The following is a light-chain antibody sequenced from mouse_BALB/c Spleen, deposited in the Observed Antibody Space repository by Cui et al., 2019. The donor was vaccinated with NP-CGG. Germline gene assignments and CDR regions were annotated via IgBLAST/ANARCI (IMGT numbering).Light chain of an antibody. J-gene: IGLJ1*01. Sequence: HALVTHGYALTTSPGETVTLTCRSSTGAVTTSNYANWVQEKPDHLFTGLIGGTNNRAPGVPARFSGSLIGDKAALTITGAQTEDEAIYFCALWYSNHWVFGGGTKLTVL. CDR3: ALWYSNHWV. CDR1: TGAVTTSNY. V-gene: IGLV1*01. CDR2: GTN.